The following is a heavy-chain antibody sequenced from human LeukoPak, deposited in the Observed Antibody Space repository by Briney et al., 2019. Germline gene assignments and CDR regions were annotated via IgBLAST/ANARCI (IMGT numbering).Heavy chain of an antibody. CDR3: ARGPETTVSYYYYYYGMDV. Sequence: ASVKVSCKASGYTFTGYYMHWVRQAPGQGLEWMGWINPNSGGTNYAQKFQGRVTMTRDTSISTAYMELSRLRSDDTAVYYRARGPETTVSYYYYYYGMDVWGQGTTVTVSS. J-gene: IGHJ6*02. CDR1: GYTFTGYY. D-gene: IGHD4-17*01. CDR2: INPNSGGT. V-gene: IGHV1-2*02.